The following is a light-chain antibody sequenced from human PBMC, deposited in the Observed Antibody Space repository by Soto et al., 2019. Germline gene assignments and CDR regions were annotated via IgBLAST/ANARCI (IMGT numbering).Light chain of an antibody. CDR1: QSVSSN. V-gene: IGKV3-15*01. CDR2: GAS. Sequence: CLANQPVSPGERATLSCRASQSVSSNLAWYQQKPGQAPRLLIYGASTRATGIPARFSGRSSVSEFLLNRCCVLGAYAQAFLCLQSDSGPPWAFGQGTKVDIK. CDR3: LQSDSGPPWA. J-gene: IGKJ1*01.